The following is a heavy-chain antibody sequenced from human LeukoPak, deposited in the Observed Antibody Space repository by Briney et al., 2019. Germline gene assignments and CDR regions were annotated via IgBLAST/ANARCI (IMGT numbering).Heavy chain of an antibody. CDR3: ARVVWFGEPPSLGWFDP. J-gene: IGHJ5*02. CDR2: INWNGGST. Sequence: GGSLRLSCAASGFTFDDYGMSWVRQAPGKGLEWVSGINWNGGSTGYADSVKGRFTISRDNAKNSLYLQMNSLRAEDTAVYYCARVVWFGEPPSLGWFDPWGQGTLVTVSS. V-gene: IGHV3-20*04. D-gene: IGHD3-10*01. CDR1: GFTFDDYG.